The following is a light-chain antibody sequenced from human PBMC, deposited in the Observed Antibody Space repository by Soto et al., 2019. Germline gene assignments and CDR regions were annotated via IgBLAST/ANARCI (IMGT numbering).Light chain of an antibody. CDR3: CSYTSSSTLV. V-gene: IGLV2-14*01. Sequence: QSALTQPASVSGSPGQSITISCTGTSSDIGGYNFVSWYQQHPGKAPKLMIYEVTNRPSGLSYRFSASKSGNTASLTISGLQAEDEADYYCCSYTSSSTLVFGGGTQLTVL. CDR1: SSDIGGYNF. J-gene: IGLJ2*01. CDR2: EVT.